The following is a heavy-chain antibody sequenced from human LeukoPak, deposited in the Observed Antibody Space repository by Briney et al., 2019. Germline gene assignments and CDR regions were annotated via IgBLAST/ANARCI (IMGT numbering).Heavy chain of an antibody. J-gene: IGHJ4*02. CDR1: GGSISSGGYY. CDR3: ARGIAAAKVFDY. CDR2: IYYSGST. V-gene: IGHV4-31*03. Sequence: RPPQTLSLTCTVSGGSISSGGYYWSRIRQHPGKGLEWIGYIYYSGSTYYNPSLKSRVTISVDTSKNQFSLKLSSVTAADTAVYYCARGIAAAKVFDYWGQGTLVTVSS. D-gene: IGHD6-13*01.